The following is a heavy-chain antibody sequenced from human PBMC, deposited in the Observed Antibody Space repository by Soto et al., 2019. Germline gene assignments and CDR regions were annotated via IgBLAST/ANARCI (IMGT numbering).Heavy chain of an antibody. CDR2: IYYSGST. D-gene: IGHD3-22*01. Sequence: QLQLQESGPGLVKPSETLSLTCTVSGGSISSSSYYWGWIRQPPGKGLEWIGSIYYSGSTYYNPSLKSRVTISVDTSKNQFSLKLSSVTAADTAVCYCAVIPGDYYDSSGYPVKENHWGQGTLVTVSS. V-gene: IGHV4-39*01. CDR1: GGSISSSSYY. CDR3: AVIPGDYYDSSGYPVKENH. J-gene: IGHJ5*02.